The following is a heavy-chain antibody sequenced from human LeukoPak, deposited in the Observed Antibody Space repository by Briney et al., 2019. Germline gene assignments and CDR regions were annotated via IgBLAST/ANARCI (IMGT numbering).Heavy chain of an antibody. CDR1: GFTFSSYA. V-gene: IGHV3-23*01. CDR2: IPGGGGST. CDR3: AKDHPDWGSSFQY. J-gene: IGHJ4*02. Sequence: GGSLRLSCAASGFTFSSYAMNWVRQAPGKGLEWVSAIPGGGGSTYYADSVKGRFTISRDNSKNTLYLQMNSLRDEDTAVYYCAKDHPDWGSSFQYWGQETLVTVSS. D-gene: IGHD7-27*01.